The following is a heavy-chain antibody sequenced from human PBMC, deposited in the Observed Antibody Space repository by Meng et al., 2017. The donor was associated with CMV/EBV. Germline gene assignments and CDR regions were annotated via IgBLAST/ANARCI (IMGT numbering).Heavy chain of an antibody. CDR1: GYTFTSYG. CDR2: ISAYNGNT. V-gene: IGHV1-18*01. D-gene: IGHD3-10*01. J-gene: IGHJ4*02. CDR3: AAYPQTMVRGVALWGAFDY. Sequence: QVQLVLSGAEVKKPGASVKVSCKASGYTFTSYGISWVRQAPGQGLEWMGWISAYNGNTNYAQKLQGRVTMTTDTSTSTAYMELRSLRSDDTAVYYCAAYPQTMVRGVALWGAFDYWGQGTLVTVSS.